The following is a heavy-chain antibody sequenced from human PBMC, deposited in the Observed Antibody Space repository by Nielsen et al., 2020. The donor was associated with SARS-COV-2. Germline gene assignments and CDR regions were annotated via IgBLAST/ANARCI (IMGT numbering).Heavy chain of an antibody. J-gene: IGHJ3*02. CDR2: TSASGAST. CDR3: AKDDVVRGDAYDI. CDR1: GFTFNIYA. Sequence: GGSLRLSCAASGFTFNIYAMAWVRRAPGRGLEWVSGTSASGASTYYADSVMGRFSISRENSRNTLYLQMNSLRVEDTAIYFCAKDDVVRGDAYDIWGQGTVVTVSS. D-gene: IGHD3-10*01. V-gene: IGHV3-23*01.